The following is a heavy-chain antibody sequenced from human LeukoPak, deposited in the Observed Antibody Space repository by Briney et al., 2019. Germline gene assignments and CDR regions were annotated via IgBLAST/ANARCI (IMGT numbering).Heavy chain of an antibody. V-gene: IGHV3-48*03. D-gene: IGHD3-22*01. Sequence: GGSLRLSCAASGFTFSSYEMNWVRQAPGKGLEGVSYISSSGSTIYYADSVKGRFTISRDNAKNSLYLQMNSLRAEDTAVYYCARLLGSGYIDYWGQGTLVTVSS. CDR2: ISSSGSTI. CDR3: ARLLGSGYIDY. CDR1: GFTFSSYE. J-gene: IGHJ4*02.